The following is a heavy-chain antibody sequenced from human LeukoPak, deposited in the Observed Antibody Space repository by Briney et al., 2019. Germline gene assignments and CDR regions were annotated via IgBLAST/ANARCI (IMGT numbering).Heavy chain of an antibody. V-gene: IGHV4-59*12. CDR1: SGSISSYY. J-gene: IGHJ4*02. Sequence: SETLSLTCTVSSGSISSYYWSWIPQPPGKGLEWIGYIYYSGSTNYNPSLKSRVTMSVDTSKNQFSLKLSSVTAADTAVYYCARECGSYRSFDYWGQGTLVTVSS. CDR2: IYYSGST. CDR3: ARECGSYRSFDY. D-gene: IGHD3-16*02.